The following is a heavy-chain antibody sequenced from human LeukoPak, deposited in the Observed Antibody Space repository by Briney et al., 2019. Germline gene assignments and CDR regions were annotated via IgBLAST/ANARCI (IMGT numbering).Heavy chain of an antibody. Sequence: PSETLSLTCAVSGGSISSSNWWSWVRQPPGKGLEWIGEIYHSGSTNYNPSLKSRVTISVDKSKNQFSLKLSSVTAADTAVYYCARRWGFRPGPSYYYYYMDVWGKGTTVTVSS. J-gene: IGHJ6*03. V-gene: IGHV4-4*02. CDR1: GGSISSSNW. D-gene: IGHD3-16*01. CDR2: IYHSGST. CDR3: ARRWGFRPGPSYYYYYMDV.